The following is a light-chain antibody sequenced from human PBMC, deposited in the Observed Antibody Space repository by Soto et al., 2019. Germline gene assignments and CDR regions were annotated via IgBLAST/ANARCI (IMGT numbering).Light chain of an antibody. CDR2: EVT. Sequence: QSALTQPASVSGSPGQSFPFSSPGPSSAVGGYNYVSWYQQHPGKAPKLMIYEVTYRPSGVSNRFSGSKSGNTASLTISGLQAEDEADYYCSSYTSSSTYVFGTGTKLTVL. V-gene: IGLV2-14*01. CDR3: SSYTSSSTYV. J-gene: IGLJ1*01. CDR1: SSAVGGYNY.